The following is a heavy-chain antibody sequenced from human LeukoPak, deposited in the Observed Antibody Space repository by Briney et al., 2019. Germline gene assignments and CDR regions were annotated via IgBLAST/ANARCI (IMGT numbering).Heavy chain of an antibody. J-gene: IGHJ4*02. CDR2: IKQDGSEK. Sequence: PGGSLRLSCAASGFTFSSYWMSWVRQAPGKGLEWVANIKQDGSEKYYVDSVKGRFTISRDNAKNSPYLQMNSLRAEDTAVYYCARDTDYGGNSGFDYWGQGTLVTVSS. V-gene: IGHV3-7*01. CDR1: GFTFSSYW. D-gene: IGHD4-23*01. CDR3: ARDTDYGGNSGFDY.